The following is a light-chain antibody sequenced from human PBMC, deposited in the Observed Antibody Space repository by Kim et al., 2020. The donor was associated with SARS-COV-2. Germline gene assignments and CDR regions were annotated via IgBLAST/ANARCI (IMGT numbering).Light chain of an antibody. CDR3: QQYNDYPWT. CDR1: QSVNRW. Sequence: ESVGNRVSITCRASQSVNRWLAWYQQKRGKAPSLLIYKTSILQSGVPSRFSGSGTGTEFTLTISSLQPDDSATYYCQQYNDYPWTFGQGTKVDIK. CDR2: KTS. V-gene: IGKV1-5*03. J-gene: IGKJ1*01.